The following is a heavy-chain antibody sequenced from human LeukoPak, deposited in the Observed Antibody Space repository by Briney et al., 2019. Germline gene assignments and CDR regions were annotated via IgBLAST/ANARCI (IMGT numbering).Heavy chain of an antibody. CDR2: IYGDGTI. CDR1: GGSISKQY. D-gene: IGHD3-10*01. V-gene: IGHV4-4*07. J-gene: IGHJ5*02. CDR3: TRDSGTTGEVKFDP. Sequence: SETLSLTCTVSGGSISKQYRTWVRQSAGKGLEWIGRIYGDGTITYNPSLRSRVTMSLDTSKNQFSLRLTSVTAADTAMYYCTRDSGTTGEVKFDPWGQGTLVTVSS.